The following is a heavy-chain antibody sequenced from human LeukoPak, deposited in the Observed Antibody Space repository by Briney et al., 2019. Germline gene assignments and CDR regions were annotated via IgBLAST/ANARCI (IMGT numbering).Heavy chain of an antibody. CDR1: GFTFSSYW. CDR2: IKSDGSTT. J-gene: IGHJ4*02. D-gene: IGHD5-18*01. CDR3: ARVVDTHFDY. Sequence: GGSLRLSCAASGFTFSSYWMHWVRQAPGKGLVWVSRIKSDGSTTTYVDSVKGRFTISRDNAKNTLYLQMNSLRAEDTAVYYCARVVDTHFDYWGQGTLVTVSS. V-gene: IGHV3-74*01.